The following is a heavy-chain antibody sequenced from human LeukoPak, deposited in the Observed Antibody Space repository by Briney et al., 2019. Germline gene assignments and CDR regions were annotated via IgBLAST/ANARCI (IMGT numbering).Heavy chain of an antibody. D-gene: IGHD6-19*01. CDR1: GDSISSYN. CDR2: IYYSGST. J-gene: IGHJ4*02. CDR3: ARMPARARSGWPYFDY. V-gene: IGHV4-59*01. Sequence: SETLSLTCTVSGDSISSYNWSWIRQPPGKGLEWIGYIYYSGSTNYNPSLKSRVTISVDTSKNQSPLKLSSGTAADTAVYYCARMPARARSGWPYFDYWGQGTLVTVSS.